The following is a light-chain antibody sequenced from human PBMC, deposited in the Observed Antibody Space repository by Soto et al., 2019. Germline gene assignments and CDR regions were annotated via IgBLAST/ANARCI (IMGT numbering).Light chain of an antibody. V-gene: IGKV3-15*01. Sequence: EIVLTQSPGTLSLSPGERATLSCRASQSVNNHLAWYQQKKPGQAPRLLIYGASTRATGIPARFSGSGSGTEFTLNISSLQSEDFAVYYCQQYNNWPGTFGQGTKLEIK. CDR2: GAS. CDR1: QSVNNH. CDR3: QQYNNWPGT. J-gene: IGKJ2*01.